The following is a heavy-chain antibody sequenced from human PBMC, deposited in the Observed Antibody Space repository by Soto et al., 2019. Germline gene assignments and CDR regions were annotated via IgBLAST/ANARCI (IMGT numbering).Heavy chain of an antibody. Sequence: SGGSLRLSCAASGFTFSDHYMDWVRQAPGKGLEWVGRTRNKANSYTTEYAASVKGRFTISRDDSKNTLYLQMNSLRAEDTAVYYCAKVMYYDILTGYYTFETPVFDYWGQGTLVTVSS. CDR2: TRNKANSYTT. D-gene: IGHD3-9*01. V-gene: IGHV3-72*01. CDR1: GFTFSDHY. CDR3: AKVMYYDILTGYYTFETPVFDY. J-gene: IGHJ4*02.